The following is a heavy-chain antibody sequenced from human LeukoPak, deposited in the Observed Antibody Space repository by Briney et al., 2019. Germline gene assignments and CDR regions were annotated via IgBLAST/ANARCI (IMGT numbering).Heavy chain of an antibody. D-gene: IGHD2-2*02. CDR1: GDTFISYS. Sequence: RGASVKVSCKASGDTFISYSINWVRQAPGQGLEWMGWISVYNGNTNYAQNLQGRVTLTTDTSTSTAYMELRSLRSDDTAVYYCAREAGNIVEIPDTIRRNHAFDIWGQGTMVTVSS. CDR2: ISVYNGNT. V-gene: IGHV1-18*01. CDR3: AREAGNIVEIPDTIRRNHAFDI. J-gene: IGHJ3*02.